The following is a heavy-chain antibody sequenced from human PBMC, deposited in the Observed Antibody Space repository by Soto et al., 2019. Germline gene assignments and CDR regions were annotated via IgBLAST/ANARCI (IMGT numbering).Heavy chain of an antibody. CDR3: TREMGFVPASGYHYDGMDV. CDR1: GFTFRNYG. CDR2: IGIGSSTK. Sequence: GGSLRLSCAASGFTFRNYGMTWVRQAPGKGLEWVSYIGIGSSTKYYADSVKGRFTISRDNAKNSLYLQMNSLRAEDTAVYYCTREMGFVPASGYHYDGMDVWAQRTTVIVSS. J-gene: IGHJ6*02. V-gene: IGHV3-48*01. D-gene: IGHD2-2*01.